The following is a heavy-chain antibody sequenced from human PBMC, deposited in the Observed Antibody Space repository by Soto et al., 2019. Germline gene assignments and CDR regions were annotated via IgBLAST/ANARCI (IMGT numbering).Heavy chain of an antibody. CDR2: IYYSGST. CDR1: GGSISSGGYY. J-gene: IGHJ2*01. D-gene: IGHD6-13*01. V-gene: IGHV4-31*03. CDR3: ARGQLPYLYSSSWYNEYWYFDL. Sequence: QVQLQESGPGLVKPSQTLSLTCTVSGGSISSGGYYWSWIRQHPGKGLEWIGYIYYSGSTYYNRSLKSRVTMSVYTSKTQFSLKLSSVTAADTAVYYCARGQLPYLYSSSWYNEYWYFDLWGRGTLVTVSS.